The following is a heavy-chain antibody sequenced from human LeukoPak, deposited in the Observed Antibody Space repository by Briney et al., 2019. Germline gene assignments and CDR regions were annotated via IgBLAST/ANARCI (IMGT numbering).Heavy chain of an antibody. Sequence: GRSLRLSCAASAFTFSSYGVHWDRQPPSKGREWVAVIWYDGSNKYYADSVKGRFTISRDNSKNTLYLQMNSLRAEDTAVYYCARPLFGVASWDLHYYYGMDVWGQGTTVTVSS. CDR2: IWYDGSNK. CDR1: AFTFSSYG. D-gene: IGHD3-3*01. J-gene: IGHJ6*02. V-gene: IGHV3-33*01. CDR3: ARPLFGVASWDLHYYYGMDV.